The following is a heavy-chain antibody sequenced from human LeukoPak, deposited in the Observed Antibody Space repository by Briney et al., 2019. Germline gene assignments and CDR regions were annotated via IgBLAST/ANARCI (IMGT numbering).Heavy chain of an antibody. V-gene: IGHV3-7*01. Sequence: GGSLRLSCAASGFTFSNYWMSWVRQAPGRGLEWVANIKQDGSEKYSVNSVKGRFTISRDNAKNSLYLQMNSLRAEDTAIYYCARIWLQSFDLWGRGTLVTVSS. CDR2: IKQDGSEK. CDR3: ARIWLQSFDL. J-gene: IGHJ2*01. D-gene: IGHD5-24*01. CDR1: GFTFSNYW.